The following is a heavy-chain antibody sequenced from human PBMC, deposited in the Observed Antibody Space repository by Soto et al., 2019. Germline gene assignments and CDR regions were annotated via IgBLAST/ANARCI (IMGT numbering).Heavy chain of an antibody. CDR2: VHHSWGS. J-gene: IGHJ6*02. D-gene: IGHD3-10*01. CDR1: GGSINSYY. CDR3: AREGFGPLHGVVDV. Sequence: QVQLQESGPGLVKPSETLSLSCTVSGGSINSYYWSWIRQSPGKRMEWIGYVHHSWGSSYNPYHQSRVAISLDTSTTQFSMKVTSVTATETAVYYCAREGFGPLHGVVDVRGQGTMITVSS. V-gene: IGHV4-59*12.